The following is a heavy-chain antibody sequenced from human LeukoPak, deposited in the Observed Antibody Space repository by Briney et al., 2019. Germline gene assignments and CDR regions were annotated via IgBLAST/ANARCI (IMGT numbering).Heavy chain of an antibody. Sequence: GGSLRLSCAASGFTFDDYTMHWVRQAPGKGLEWVSLISWDGGSTYYADSVKGRFTISRDNSKNSLYLQMNSLRTEDTALHYCAKAAGCSSTSCYLDYWGQGTLVTVSS. V-gene: IGHV3-43*01. CDR3: AKAAGCSSTSCYLDY. D-gene: IGHD2-2*01. J-gene: IGHJ4*02. CDR2: ISWDGGST. CDR1: GFTFDDYT.